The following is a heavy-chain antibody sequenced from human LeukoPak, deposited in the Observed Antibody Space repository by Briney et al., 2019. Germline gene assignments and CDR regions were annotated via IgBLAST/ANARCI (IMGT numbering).Heavy chain of an antibody. CDR3: ARKWIQLWSGARFDP. Sequence: SETLSLTCTVSGGSIRSSYYYWGWIRQPPGKGLEWIGSIYDSGSTYYNPSLKSRVTISVDTSKNQFSLKLNSVTAADTAVYYCARKWIQLWSGARFDPWGQGTLVTVSS. J-gene: IGHJ5*02. D-gene: IGHD5-18*01. CDR2: IYDSGST. CDR1: GGSIRSSYYY. V-gene: IGHV4-39*01.